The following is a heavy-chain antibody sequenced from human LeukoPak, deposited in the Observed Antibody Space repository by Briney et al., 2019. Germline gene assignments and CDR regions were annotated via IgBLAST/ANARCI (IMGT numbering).Heavy chain of an antibody. CDR2: IWYDGSNK. CDR3: ARAEKIAVAGMGYYFDY. V-gene: IGHV3-33*01. D-gene: IGHD6-19*01. Sequence: GGSLRLSCVASGFTFSSNGMHWVRQAPGKGLEWVAVIWYDGSNKYYADSVKGRFTISRDNSKSTLYLQMNSLRAEDTAVYYCARAEKIAVAGMGYYFDYWGQGTLVTVSS. CDR1: GFTFSSNG. J-gene: IGHJ4*02.